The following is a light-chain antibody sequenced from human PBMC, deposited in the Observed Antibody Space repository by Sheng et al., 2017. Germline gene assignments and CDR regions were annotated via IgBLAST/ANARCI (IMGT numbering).Light chain of an antibody. CDR3: QKYNSAPLT. CDR1: QGIRNY. CDR2: GAS. V-gene: IGKV1-27*01. J-gene: IGKJ4*01. Sequence: DFQMTQSPSSLSASVGDRVIITCRASQGIRNYLAWYQQRPGKVPRLLIYGASTLQSGVPSRFSGSGSGTDFTLTISSLQPEDFATYYCQKYNSAPLTFGGGTKVEIK.